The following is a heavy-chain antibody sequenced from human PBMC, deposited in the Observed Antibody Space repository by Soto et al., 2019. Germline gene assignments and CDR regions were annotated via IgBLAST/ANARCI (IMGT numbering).Heavy chain of an antibody. Sequence: ASVKVSCKASGGTFSSYAISWVRQAPGQGLEWMGGIIPIFGTANYAQKFQGRVTITADESTSTAYMELSSLRSEDTAVYYCAMNKAEYCSGGSCYFGYWGQGTLVTVSS. D-gene: IGHD2-15*01. J-gene: IGHJ4*02. CDR3: AMNKAEYCSGGSCYFGY. V-gene: IGHV1-69*13. CDR1: GGTFSSYA. CDR2: IIPIFGTA.